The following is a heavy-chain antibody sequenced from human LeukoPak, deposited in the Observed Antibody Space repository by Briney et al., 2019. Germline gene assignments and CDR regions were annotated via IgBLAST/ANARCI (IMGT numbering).Heavy chain of an antibody. CDR2: IYTSGST. V-gene: IGHV4-4*07. CDR3: ARLMTTVTTGWFDP. J-gene: IGHJ5*02. Sequence: SETLSLTCTVSGGSISSYYWSWIRQPAGKGLEWIGRIYTSGSTNYNPSLKSRVTMSEDTSKNQFSLKLSSVTAADTAVYYCARLMTTVTTGWFDPWGQGTLVTVSS. CDR1: GGSISSYY. D-gene: IGHD4-17*01.